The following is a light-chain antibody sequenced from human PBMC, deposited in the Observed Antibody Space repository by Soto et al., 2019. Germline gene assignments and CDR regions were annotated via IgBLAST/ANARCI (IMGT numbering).Light chain of an antibody. CDR2: GAS. Sequence: EIVMTQSPATLSVSPGERATLSCRASQSVSSNLAWYQQKPGQAPRLLIYGASTRATGIPARFSGSGSGTEFTLTLSSLQSEELSVYYCQQCNNGPWTFGQGPTV. CDR1: QSVSSN. J-gene: IGKJ1*01. CDR3: QQCNNGPWT. V-gene: IGKV3-15*01.